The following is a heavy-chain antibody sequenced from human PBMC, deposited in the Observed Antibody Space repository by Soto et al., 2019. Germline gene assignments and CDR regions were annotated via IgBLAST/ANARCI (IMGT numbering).Heavy chain of an antibody. Sequence: GGSLRLSCAASGFTFSSYGMHWVRQASGKGLEWVGRIRSKANSYATAYAASVKGRFTISRDDSKNTAYLQMNSLKTEDTAVYYCTRTSYFDYWGQGTLVTVPQ. J-gene: IGHJ4*02. CDR2: IRSKANSYAT. CDR3: TRTSYFDY. CDR1: GFTFSSYG. V-gene: IGHV3-73*01.